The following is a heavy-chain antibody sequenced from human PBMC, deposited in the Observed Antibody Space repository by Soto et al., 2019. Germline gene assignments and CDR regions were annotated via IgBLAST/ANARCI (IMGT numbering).Heavy chain of an antibody. Sequence: ASETLSLTCTVSGGSISSYYWSWIRQPPGKGLEWIGYIYYSGSTNYNPSLKSRVTISVDTSKNQFSLKLSSVTAADTAVYYCARGPLYYDFWSGYYTGWFDPWGQGTLVTVSS. CDR2: IYYSGST. CDR1: GGSISSYY. D-gene: IGHD3-3*01. CDR3: ARGPLYYDFWSGYYTGWFDP. V-gene: IGHV4-59*01. J-gene: IGHJ5*02.